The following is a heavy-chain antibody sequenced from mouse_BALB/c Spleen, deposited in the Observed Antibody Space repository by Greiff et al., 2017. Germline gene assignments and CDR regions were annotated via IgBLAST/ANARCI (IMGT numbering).Heavy chain of an antibody. CDR3: ARRGNGNFFDY. D-gene: IGHD2-1*01. V-gene: IGHV1-9*01. J-gene: IGHJ2*01. CDR2: ILPGSGST. Sequence: QVQLQQSGAELMKPGASVKISCKATGYTFSSYWIEWVKQRPGHGLEWIGEILPGSGSTNYNEKFKGKATFTADTSSNTAYMQLSSLTSEDSAVYYCARRGNGNFFDYWGQGTTLTVSS. CDR1: GYTFSSYW.